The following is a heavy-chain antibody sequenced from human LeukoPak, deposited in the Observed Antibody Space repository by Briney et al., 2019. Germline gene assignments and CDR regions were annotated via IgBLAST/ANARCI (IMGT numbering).Heavy chain of an antibody. D-gene: IGHD3-10*01. Sequence: PSQTLSLTCTVSGGSISSYYWSWIRQPPGKGLEWIGYIYYSGSTNYNPSLKSRVTISVDTSKNQFSLKLSSVTAADTAVYYCARAGLYGSGSYSWGQGTLVTVSS. CDR2: IYYSGST. V-gene: IGHV4-59*01. J-gene: IGHJ4*02. CDR1: GGSISSYY. CDR3: ARAGLYGSGSYS.